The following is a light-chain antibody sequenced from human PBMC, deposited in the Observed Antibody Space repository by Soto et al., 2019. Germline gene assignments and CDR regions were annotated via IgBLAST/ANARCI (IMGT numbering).Light chain of an antibody. Sequence: DIQMTQSPSTLPASVGDRITITCRASQSISRWVAWHQQKPGKAPELLISDASSLESGAPSRFSGRGSGTEFTLTISSLQPDDFATYHCQQYYDFPWTFGQGTKVEVK. J-gene: IGKJ1*01. CDR1: QSISRW. V-gene: IGKV1-5*01. CDR2: DAS. CDR3: QQYYDFPWT.